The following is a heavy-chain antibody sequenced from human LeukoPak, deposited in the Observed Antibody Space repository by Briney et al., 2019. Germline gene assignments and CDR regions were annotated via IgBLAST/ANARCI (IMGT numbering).Heavy chain of an antibody. D-gene: IGHD5-18*01. V-gene: IGHV3-74*01. J-gene: IGHJ4*02. CDR3: ARDRATAMFDY. CDR2: INGDGDST. CDR1: GFTFSSYW. Sequence: GGSLRLSCAASGFTFSSYWMHWVRHAPGKGLVWVSRINGDGDSTTYADSVKGRFTISRDNAKNTLYLQMNSLRAEDTAVYYCARDRATAMFDYWAQGTLVTVSS.